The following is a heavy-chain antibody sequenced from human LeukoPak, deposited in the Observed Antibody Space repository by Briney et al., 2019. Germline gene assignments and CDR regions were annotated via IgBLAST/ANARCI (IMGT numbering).Heavy chain of an antibody. CDR3: ARGGMTYYDFWSGVSGTFDI. CDR1: GVSFSGYY. CDR2: INHSGST. J-gene: IGHJ3*02. D-gene: IGHD3-3*01. V-gene: IGHV4-34*01. Sequence: PSETLSLTCAVYGVSFSGYYWSWIRQPPGKGLEWIGEINHSGSTNYNPSLKSRVTISVDTSKNQFSLKLSSVTAADTAVYYCARGGMTYYDFWSGVSGTFDIWGQGTMVTVSS.